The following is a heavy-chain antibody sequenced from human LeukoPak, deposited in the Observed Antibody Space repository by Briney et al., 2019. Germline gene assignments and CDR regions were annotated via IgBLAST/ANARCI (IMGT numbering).Heavy chain of an antibody. CDR1: GYTFTGYY. CDR3: ATDPMARSRYNWFDP. CDR2: INPNSGGT. J-gene: IGHJ5*02. D-gene: IGHD3-10*01. Sequence: ASVKVSCKASGYTFTGYYMHWVRQAPGQGLEWMGWINPNSGGTNYAPKFQGRVTMTRDTSISTAYMELSWLRSDDTAVYYCATDPMARSRYNWFDPWGQGTLVTVSS. V-gene: IGHV1-2*02.